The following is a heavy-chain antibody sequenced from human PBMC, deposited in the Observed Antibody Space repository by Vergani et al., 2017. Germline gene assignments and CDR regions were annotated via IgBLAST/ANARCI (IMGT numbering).Heavy chain of an antibody. CDR2: TYSGGST. CDR3: ARDSTSCYGRCDYYYGMDV. CDR1: GFTVSSNY. V-gene: IGHV3-53*01. D-gene: IGHD2-2*01. J-gene: IGHJ6*02. Sequence: EVQLVESGGGLIQPGGSLRLSCAASGFTVSSNYMSWVRQAPGKGLEWVSVTYSGGSTYYADSVKGRFTISRDNSKNTLYLQMNSLRAEDTAVYYCARDSTSCYGRCDYYYGMDVWGQGTTVTVSS.